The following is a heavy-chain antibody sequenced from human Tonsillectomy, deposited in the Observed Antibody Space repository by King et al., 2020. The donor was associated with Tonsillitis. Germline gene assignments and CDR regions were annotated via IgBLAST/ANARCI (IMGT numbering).Heavy chain of an antibody. CDR1: GGTFSSYA. CDR3: ARDVNVVVIKNWFDP. J-gene: IGHJ5*02. CDR2: IIPILGIA. D-gene: IGHD3-22*01. V-gene: IGHV1-69*04. Sequence: QLVQSGAEVKKPGSSVKVSCKASGGTFSSYAISWVRQAPGQGLEWMGRIIPILGIANYAQRFQGRVTITADKSTTTAYMALSRLRSEDTAVYYCARDVNVVVIKNWFDPWGQGTLVTVSS.